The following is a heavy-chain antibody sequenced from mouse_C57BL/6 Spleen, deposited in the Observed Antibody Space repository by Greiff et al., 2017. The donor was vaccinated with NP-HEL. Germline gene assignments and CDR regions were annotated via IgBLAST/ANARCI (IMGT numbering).Heavy chain of an antibody. CDR2: IYPGGGYT. Sequence: QVQLQQSGAELVRPGTSVKMSCKASGYTFTNYWIGWAKQRPGHGLEWIGDIYPGGGYTNYNEKFKGKATLTADKSSSTAYMQFSSLTSEDSAIYYCAREGSYDGYLYFDYWGQGTTLTVSS. CDR1: GYTFTNYW. V-gene: IGHV1-63*01. CDR3: AREGSYDGYLYFDY. D-gene: IGHD2-3*01. J-gene: IGHJ2*01.